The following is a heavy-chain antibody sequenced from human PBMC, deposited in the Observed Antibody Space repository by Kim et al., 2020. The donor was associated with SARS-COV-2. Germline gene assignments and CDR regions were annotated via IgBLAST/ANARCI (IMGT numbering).Heavy chain of an antibody. Sequence: GGSLRLSCAASGFTFSNAWMRWVRQAPGKGLEWVGRIKSKTDGGTTDYAAPVKGRFTISRDDSKNTLYLQMNSLKTEDTAVYYCTTQYSKTGIQPRYDYWGQGTLVTVSS. J-gene: IGHJ4*02. CDR3: TTQYSKTGIQPRYDY. CDR1: GFTFSNAW. V-gene: IGHV3-15*01. D-gene: IGHD5-18*01. CDR2: IKSKTDGGTT.